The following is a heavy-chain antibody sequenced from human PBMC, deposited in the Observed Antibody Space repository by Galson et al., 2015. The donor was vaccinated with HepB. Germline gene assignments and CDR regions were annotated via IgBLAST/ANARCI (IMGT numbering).Heavy chain of an antibody. CDR2: IAARDSRR. CDR3: AKDRGGIVVSDYIDF. Sequence: SLRLSCAASGFTFSTYAMSWVRQAPGKGLEWVSSIAARDSRRYYADSVKGRFTISRDNSKNGLYLQMNSLRAEDTGVYHCAKDRGGIVVSDYIDFWGKGTTVSVS. V-gene: IGHV3-23*01. D-gene: IGHD2-15*01. J-gene: IGHJ6*03. CDR1: GFTFSTYA.